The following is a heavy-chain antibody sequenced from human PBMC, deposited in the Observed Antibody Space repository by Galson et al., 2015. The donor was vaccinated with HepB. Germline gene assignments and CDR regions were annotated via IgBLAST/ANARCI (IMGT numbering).Heavy chain of an antibody. CDR1: GGSISSGGYY. CDR2: IYYSGST. J-gene: IGHJ4*02. Sequence: TLSLTCTVSGGSISSGGYYWSWIRQHPGKGLEWIGYIYYSGSTYYNPSLKSRVTISVDTSKNQFSLKLSSVTAADTAVYYCASRYSYANEKADYFDYWGQGTLVTVSS. D-gene: IGHD5-18*01. V-gene: IGHV4-31*03. CDR3: ASRYSYANEKADYFDY.